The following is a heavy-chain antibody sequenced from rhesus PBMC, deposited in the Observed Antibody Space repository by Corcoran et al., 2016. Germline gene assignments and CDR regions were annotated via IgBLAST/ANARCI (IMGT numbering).Heavy chain of an antibody. J-gene: IGHJ4*01. V-gene: IGHV3S5*01. CDR3: AKWYCSTTYCSYIDY. D-gene: IGHD2-15*01. CDR2: FNNGGGST. CDR1: GFTFSSYG. Sequence: EVQLVETGGGLVQPGGSLKLSCAASGFTFSSYGMSWVRQAQGKGLEWVSAFNNGGGSTYYADSVKGRFTISRDNSKNTLSLQVNSLRAEDTAVYYCAKWYCSTTYCSYIDYWGQGVLVTVSS.